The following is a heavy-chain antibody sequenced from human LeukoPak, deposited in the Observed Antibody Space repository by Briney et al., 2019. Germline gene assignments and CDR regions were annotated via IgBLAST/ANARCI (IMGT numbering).Heavy chain of an antibody. J-gene: IGHJ3*02. D-gene: IGHD2-21*02. CDR3: ARGHCGGDCYPTDAFDI. Sequence: PSQTLSLTCAVSGGSISSGGYSWSWIRQPPGTGLEWIGYIYHSGSTYYNPSLKSRVTISVDRSKNQFSLKLSSVTAADTAVYYCARGHCGGDCYPTDAFDIWGQGTMVTVSS. CDR2: IYHSGST. V-gene: IGHV4-30-2*01. CDR1: GGSISSGGYS.